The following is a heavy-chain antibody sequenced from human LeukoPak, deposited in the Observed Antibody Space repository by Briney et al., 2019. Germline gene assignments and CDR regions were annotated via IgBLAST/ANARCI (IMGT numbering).Heavy chain of an antibody. V-gene: IGHV1-46*01. CDR1: GYTFTSYY. CDR3: ARESIGSGSRYYFDY. D-gene: IGHD3-22*01. Sequence: ASVKVSCKASGYTFTSYYMHWVRQAPGQGLEWMGIINPSGGSTSYAQKFQGRVTMTRDTSTSTVYMELSSLRSEDTAVYYCARESIGSGSRYYFDYWGQGTLVTVSS. J-gene: IGHJ4*02. CDR2: INPSGGST.